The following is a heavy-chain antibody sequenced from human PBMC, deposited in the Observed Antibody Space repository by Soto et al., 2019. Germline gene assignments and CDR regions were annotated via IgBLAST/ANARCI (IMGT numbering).Heavy chain of an antibody. J-gene: IGHJ6*02. CDR2: IYPGDSDT. V-gene: IGHV5-51*01. CDR3: ARTRSFTLRFYHDGMDV. D-gene: IGHD6-6*01. CDR1: GYSFASYW. Sequence: PGESLKSSCQGSGYSFASYWIGWVRQMPGKDLEWMGIIYPGDSDTRYSPSFQGQVTISADKSLRTAYLQWTSLKASDTALYYCARTRSFTLRFYHDGMDVWGQGTTVTVSS.